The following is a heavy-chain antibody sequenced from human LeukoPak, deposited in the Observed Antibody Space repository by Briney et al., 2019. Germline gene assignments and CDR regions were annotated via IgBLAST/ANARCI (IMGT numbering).Heavy chain of an antibody. CDR2: INHSGST. CDR3: ARGFRRVDY. Sequence: SEPLSLTSAVYRGSLTGYYSSWIRQPPGKGLEWIGEINHSGSTNYNPSLKSRVTISVDTSKNQFSLKLSSVTAADTAVYYCARGFRRVDYWGQGTLVTVSS. V-gene: IGHV4-34*01. CDR1: RGSLTGYY. J-gene: IGHJ4*02.